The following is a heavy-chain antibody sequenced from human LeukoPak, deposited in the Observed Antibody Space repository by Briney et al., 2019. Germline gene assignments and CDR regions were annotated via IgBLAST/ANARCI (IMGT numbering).Heavy chain of an antibody. CDR3: GGYSSDLNAFDI. CDR2: IYYSGST. J-gene: IGHJ3*02. CDR1: GASISSYY. D-gene: IGHD6-19*01. Sequence: SETLSLTCPVSGASISSYYWSWIRQPPGKGLEWIGYIYYSGSTNYNPSLKSRVTISVDTSKNQFSLKLSSVTAADTAVYYCGGYSSDLNAFDIWGQGTMVTVSS. V-gene: IGHV4-59*08.